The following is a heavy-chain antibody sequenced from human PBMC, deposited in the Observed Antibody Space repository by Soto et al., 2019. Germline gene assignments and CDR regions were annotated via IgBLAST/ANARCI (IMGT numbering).Heavy chain of an antibody. CDR1: GFTFSSYG. Sequence: QVQLVESGGGVVQPGRSLRLSCAASGFTFSSYGMHWVRQAPGKGLEWVAVIWYDGSNKYYADSVKGRFTISRDNSKNKLYLQMNSLRAEDTAVYYCARIIDSSSWYHYYYGMDVWGQGTTVTVSS. D-gene: IGHD6-13*01. J-gene: IGHJ6*02. CDR3: ARIIDSSSWYHYYYGMDV. V-gene: IGHV3-33*01. CDR2: IWYDGSNK.